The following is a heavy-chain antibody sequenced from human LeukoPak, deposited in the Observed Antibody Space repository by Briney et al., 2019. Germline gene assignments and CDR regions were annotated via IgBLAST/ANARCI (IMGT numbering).Heavy chain of an antibody. CDR3: ARDRNGANPLYFDY. D-gene: IGHD4/OR15-4a*01. Sequence: PSETLSLTCTVSGGSISSSSYYWGWIRQPPGKGLEWIGSIYYSGSTYYNPSLKSRVTISVDTSKNQFSLKLSSVTAADTAVYYCARDRNGANPLYFDYWGQGALVTVSS. CDR1: GGSISSSSYY. J-gene: IGHJ4*02. CDR2: IYYSGST. V-gene: IGHV4-39*07.